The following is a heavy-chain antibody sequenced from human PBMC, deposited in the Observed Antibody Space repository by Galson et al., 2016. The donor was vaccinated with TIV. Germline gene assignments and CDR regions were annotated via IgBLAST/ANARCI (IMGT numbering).Heavy chain of an antibody. D-gene: IGHD3-16*01. V-gene: IGHV3-48*03. CDR1: GFRLTNHE. Sequence: SLRLSCAASGFRLTNHEMIWVRQAPGKGLDWVSYTSISDATKYYADSVRGRFTISRDNAKNSLYLRMDSLRVEDTAVYYCVRDNKVGDYYGLDVWGQGTTVVVSS. CDR2: TSISDATK. CDR3: VRDNKVGDYYGLDV. J-gene: IGHJ6*02.